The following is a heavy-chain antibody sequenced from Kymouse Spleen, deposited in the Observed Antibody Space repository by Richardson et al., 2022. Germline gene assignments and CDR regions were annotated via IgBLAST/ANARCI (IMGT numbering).Heavy chain of an antibody. V-gene: IGHV3-66*03. Sequence: EVQLVESGGGLIQPGGSLRLSCAASGFTVSSNYMSWVRQAPGKGLEWVSVIYSCGSTYYADSVKGRFTISRDNSKNTLYLQMNSLRAEDTAVYYCARDITGTTKDYYGMDVWGQGTTVTVSS. CDR2: IYSCGST. CDR1: GFTVSSNY. CDR3: ARDITGTTKDYYGMDV. J-gene: IGHJ6*02. D-gene: IGHD1-7*01.